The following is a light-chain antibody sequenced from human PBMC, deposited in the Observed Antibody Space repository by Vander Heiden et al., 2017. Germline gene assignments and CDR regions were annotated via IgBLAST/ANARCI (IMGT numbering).Light chain of an antibody. Sequence: IQMTQPLSSLSASVVDRVTITCPASHDIRKFLNWYQQKSGQGPKLLIYDASHLLTGVPPRFSGSGSGTHFTLTISNLQPEDMATYYCQQYGGLPLSFGGGTKVEI. CDR1: HDIRKF. CDR3: QQYGGLPLS. J-gene: IGKJ4*01. CDR2: DAS. V-gene: IGKV1-33*01.